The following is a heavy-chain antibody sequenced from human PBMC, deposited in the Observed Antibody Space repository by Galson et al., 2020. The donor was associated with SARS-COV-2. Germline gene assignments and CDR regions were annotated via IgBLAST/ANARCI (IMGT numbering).Heavy chain of an antibody. J-gene: IGHJ4*02. CDR3: ARDLIFGVVSIDY. Sequence: GGSLRLSCAASGFTFSSYAMHWVRQAPGKGLEWVAVISYDGSNKYYADSVKGRFTISRDNSKNTLYLQMNSLRAEDTAVYYCARDLIFGVVSIDYWGQGTLVTVSS. D-gene: IGHD3-3*01. V-gene: IGHV3-30*04. CDR1: GFTFSSYA. CDR2: ISYDGSNK.